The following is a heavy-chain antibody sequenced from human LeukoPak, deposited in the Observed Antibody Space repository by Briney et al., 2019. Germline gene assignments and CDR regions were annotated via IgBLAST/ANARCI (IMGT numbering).Heavy chain of an antibody. V-gene: IGHV4-31*03. Sequence: SRTLSLTCTVSGGSISSGGYYWSWIRQHPGKGLEWIGYIYYSGSTYYNPSLKSRVTISVDTSKNQFSLKLSSVTAADTAVYYCARQMLEYSSGSYFDYWGQGTLVTVSS. J-gene: IGHJ4*02. CDR1: GGSISSGGYY. D-gene: IGHD6-19*01. CDR3: ARQMLEYSSGSYFDY. CDR2: IYYSGST.